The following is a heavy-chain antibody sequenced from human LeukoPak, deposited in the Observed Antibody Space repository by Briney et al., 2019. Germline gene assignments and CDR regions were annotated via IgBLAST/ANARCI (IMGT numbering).Heavy chain of an antibody. CDR1: GVTFSSYE. CDR2: ITTSGSTI. D-gene: IGHD3-10*02. Sequence: GGSLRLSCAASGVTFSSYEMNWVRQAPGKGLEWVSYITTSGSTIYYAYSVKGRFTISRDNAKNSLSLQMNSLRAEDTAVYYCAELGITMIGGVWGKGTTVTISS. J-gene: IGHJ6*04. V-gene: IGHV3-48*03. CDR3: AELGITMIGGV.